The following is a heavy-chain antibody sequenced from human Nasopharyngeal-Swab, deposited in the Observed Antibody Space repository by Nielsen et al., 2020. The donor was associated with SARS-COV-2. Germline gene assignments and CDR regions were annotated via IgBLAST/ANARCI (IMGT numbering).Heavy chain of an antibody. Sequence: GESLKISCAASGFTFSSYGMHWVRQAPGKGLEWVAVISYDGSNKYYADSVKGRFTISRDNSKNTLYLQMNSLRADDTAVYHCADPPFSEYWGQGTLVTVSS. J-gene: IGHJ4*02. CDR2: ISYDGSNK. CDR3: ADPPFSEY. CDR1: GFTFSSYG. V-gene: IGHV3-30*03.